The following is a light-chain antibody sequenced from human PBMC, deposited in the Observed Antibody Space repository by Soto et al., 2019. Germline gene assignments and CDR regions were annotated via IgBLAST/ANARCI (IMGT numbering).Light chain of an antibody. V-gene: IGLV2-23*02. Sequence: QSALTQPASVSGSLGQSITISCTGTRSDVGSYNSVAWYLQYPGKAPRVMIFEVSKRPSEISNRFSGSKSGNTASLTISGPQAEDEADYFCFSYAGSSTWVFGGGTQLTVL. CDR1: RSDVGSYNS. CDR3: FSYAGSSTWV. J-gene: IGLJ3*02. CDR2: EVS.